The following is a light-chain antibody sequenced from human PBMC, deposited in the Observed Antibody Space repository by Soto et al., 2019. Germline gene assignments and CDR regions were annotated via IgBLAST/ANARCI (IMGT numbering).Light chain of an antibody. Sequence: EIVMTQSPATLSVSPGERVTLSCRASQSVSSNLAWYQQKPGQAPRLLIYGASTRATGIPARFSGSGSGTEFTLTISSLQSEDFVVYYCQQYNNWPQTFGQGTKVDI. J-gene: IGKJ1*01. CDR3: QQYNNWPQT. CDR2: GAS. CDR1: QSVSSN. V-gene: IGKV3-15*01.